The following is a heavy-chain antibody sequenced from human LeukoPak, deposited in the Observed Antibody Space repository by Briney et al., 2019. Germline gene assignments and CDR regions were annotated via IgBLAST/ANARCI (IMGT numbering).Heavy chain of an antibody. CDR3: ARQYSGSGNYAFDI. V-gene: IGHV4-59*08. J-gene: IGHJ3*02. D-gene: IGHD3-10*01. CDR2: IYYSGST. CDR1: GGSISSYY. Sequence: SENLSLTCTVSGGSISSYYWSWIRQPPGKGLEWIGYIYYSGSTNYNPSLKSRVTISVDTSKNQFSLKLSSVTAADTAVYYCARQYSGSGNYAFDIWGQGTMVTVSS.